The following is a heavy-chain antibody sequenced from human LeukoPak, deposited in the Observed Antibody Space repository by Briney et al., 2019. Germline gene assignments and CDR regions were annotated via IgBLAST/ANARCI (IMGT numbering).Heavy chain of an antibody. CDR3: VRLASGLIDY. CDR2: IHYSGST. D-gene: IGHD6-19*01. J-gene: IGHJ4*02. V-gene: IGHV4-39*01. CDR1: GGSIDNSHYY. Sequence: PSETLSLTCTVSGGSIDNSHYYWGWIRQPPGEGLEWIASIHYSGSTHYNPSLKSRVTISVDTSKNQFSLKLSSVTAADTAVYYCVRLASGLIDYWGQETLVTVSS.